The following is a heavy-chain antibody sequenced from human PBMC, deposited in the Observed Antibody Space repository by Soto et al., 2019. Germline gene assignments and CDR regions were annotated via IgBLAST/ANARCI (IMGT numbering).Heavy chain of an antibody. CDR2: ISSSSSYM. Sequence: EVQLVESGGGLVKPGGSLRLSCAASGFTFSSYSMNWVRQAPGKGLEWVSSISSSSSYMNYADSVKGRFTISRDNAKNSLYLQMNNLRAEDTAVYYCVGGGYSYGRHDFLGQGTLVTVSS. CDR3: VGGGYSYGRHDF. J-gene: IGHJ4*02. D-gene: IGHD5-18*01. CDR1: GFTFSSYS. V-gene: IGHV3-21*01.